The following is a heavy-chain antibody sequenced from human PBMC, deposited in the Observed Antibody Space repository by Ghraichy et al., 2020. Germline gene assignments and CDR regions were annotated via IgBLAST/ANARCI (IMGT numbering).Heavy chain of an antibody. J-gene: IGHJ5*02. D-gene: IGHD2-15*01. CDR3: ARDLSRCSGGSCLILGVDP. Sequence: TLSLTCTVSGGSISSGGYYWSWIRQHPGKGLEWIGYIYYSGSTYYNPSLKSRVTISVDTSKNQFSLKLSSVTAADTAVYYCARDLSRCSGGSCLILGVDPWGQGTLVTVSS. CDR1: GGSISSGGYY. CDR2: IYYSGST. V-gene: IGHV4-31*03.